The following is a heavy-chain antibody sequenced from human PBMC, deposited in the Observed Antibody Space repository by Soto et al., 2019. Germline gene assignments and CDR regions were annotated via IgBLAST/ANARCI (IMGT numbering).Heavy chain of an antibody. V-gene: IGHV3-15*01. D-gene: IGHD6-19*01. Sequence: EVQLVESGGGLVKPGGSLRLSCAASGFTFSNAWMSWVRQAPGKGLEWVGRIKSKTDGGTTDYAAPVKGRFTISRDDSKNTLYLQMNSLKTEDTAVYYCTTDLSQWLEYYYYYMDVWGKGTTVTVSS. CDR1: GFTFSNAW. CDR3: TTDLSQWLEYYYYYMDV. CDR2: IKSKTDGGTT. J-gene: IGHJ6*03.